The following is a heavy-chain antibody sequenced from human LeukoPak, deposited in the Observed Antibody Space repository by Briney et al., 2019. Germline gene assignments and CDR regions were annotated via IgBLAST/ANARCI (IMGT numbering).Heavy chain of an antibody. D-gene: IGHD3-10*01. CDR2: NSAYNGNT. V-gene: IGHV1-18*04. J-gene: IGHJ4*02. CDR3: ARGPGYYGSGSVDY. Sequence: ASVKASCKASGYTFTSYGISWVRQAPGQGLEWMGWNSAYNGNTNYAQKLQGRVTMTTDTSTSTAYMELRSLRSDDTAVYYCARGPGYYGSGSVDYWGQGTLVTVSS. CDR1: GYTFTSYG.